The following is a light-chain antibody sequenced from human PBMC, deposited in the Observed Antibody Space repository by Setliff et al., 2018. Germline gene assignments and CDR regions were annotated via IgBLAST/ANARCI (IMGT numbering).Light chain of an antibody. CDR1: SSDVGGYNY. CDR2: EVS. CDR3: QSYGGRSNVI. J-gene: IGLJ2*01. Sequence: QSVLTQPPSASGSPGQSVTISCTGTSSDVGGYNYVSWYQQYPGKAPKLMISEVSKRASGVPDRFSGSKSGNTASLTVPGLQAEDEADYYCQSYGGRSNVISGGGTKVTVL. V-gene: IGLV2-8*01.